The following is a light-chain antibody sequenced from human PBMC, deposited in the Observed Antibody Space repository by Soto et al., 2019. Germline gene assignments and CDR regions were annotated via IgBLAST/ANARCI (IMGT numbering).Light chain of an antibody. CDR2: DVN. J-gene: IGLJ1*01. Sequence: QSVLTQPASVSGSPGQSITISCTGTNNDVGGYNYVSWYQQHPGKAPKFMIYDVNNQPSGVSDRFSGSKSGNTASLTISGLQADDEADYYCSSYTTSSTYVFGTGTKLTVL. V-gene: IGLV2-14*01. CDR1: NNDVGGYNY. CDR3: SSYTTSSTYV.